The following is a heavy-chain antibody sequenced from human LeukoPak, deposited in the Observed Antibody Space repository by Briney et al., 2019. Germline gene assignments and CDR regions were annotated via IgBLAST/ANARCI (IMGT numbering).Heavy chain of an antibody. D-gene: IGHD4-17*01. V-gene: IGHV1-2*06. CDR2: INPNSGGT. CDR1: GYTFTGYY. J-gene: IGHJ4*02. Sequence: ASVKVSCKASGYTFTGYYMHWVRQAPGQGLEWMGRINPNSGGTNYAQKFQGRGTMTRDTSINTAYMELSRLRSDDTAVYYCARGRHYGDPFHFDYWGQGTLVTVSS. CDR3: ARGRHYGDPFHFDY.